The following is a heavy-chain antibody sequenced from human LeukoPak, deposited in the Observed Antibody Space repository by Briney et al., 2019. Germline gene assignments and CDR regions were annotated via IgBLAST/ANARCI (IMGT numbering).Heavy chain of an antibody. D-gene: IGHD3-22*01. J-gene: IGHJ4*02. CDR1: GYTFTSYA. Sequence: ASVKVSCKASGYTFTSYAMHWVRQAPGQRLEWMGWINAGNGNTKYSQKFQGRVTITRDTSASTAYMELSSLRSEDTAVYYRARGCLPEHYYDSSGYYDFDYWGQGTLVTVSS. CDR3: ARGCLPEHYYDSSGYYDFDY. V-gene: IGHV1-3*01. CDR2: INAGNGNT.